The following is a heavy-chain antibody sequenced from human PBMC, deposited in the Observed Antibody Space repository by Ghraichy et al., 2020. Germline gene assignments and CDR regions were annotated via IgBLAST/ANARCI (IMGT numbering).Heavy chain of an antibody. Sequence: GGSLRLSCAASGFTFSSYWMNWVRQAPGKGLEWVANIKQDGSETYYVASVRGRFTISRDNAKNSLYLQMNSLRAEDTAVYYCARDRGGRQQLVRWFDPWGQGTLVTVSS. V-gene: IGHV3-7*03. CDR1: GFTFSSYW. CDR2: IKQDGSET. CDR3: ARDRGGRQQLVRWFDP. D-gene: IGHD6-13*01. J-gene: IGHJ5*02.